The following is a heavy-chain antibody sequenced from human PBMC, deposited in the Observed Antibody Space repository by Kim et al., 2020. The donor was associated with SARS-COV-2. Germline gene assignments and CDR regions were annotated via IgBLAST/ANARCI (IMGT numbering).Heavy chain of an antibody. CDR3: VRGSHTSYHFYGMDD. D-gene: IGHD1-26*01. V-gene: IGHV3-64D*09. J-gene: IGHJ6*02. Sequence: DSVTGRFTISRDKSKNTLYLHMSSLRPEDTAVYYCVRGSHTSYHFYGMDDWGQGTTVTVSS.